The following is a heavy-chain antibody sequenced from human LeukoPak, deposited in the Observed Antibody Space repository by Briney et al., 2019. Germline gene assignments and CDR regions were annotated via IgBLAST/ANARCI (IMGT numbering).Heavy chain of an antibody. CDR3: ASKGPADCSSTSCYIGIMGFDP. J-gene: IGHJ5*02. CDR2: ISSSSSYK. CDR1: GFTFSSYS. D-gene: IGHD2-2*02. Sequence: PGGSLRLSCAASGFTFSSYSMNWVRQAPGKGLEWVSSISSSSSYKYYADSVKGRFTISRDNAKNSLYLQMNRLRAEDTAVYYGASKGPADCSSTSCYIGIMGFDPWGQGTQVTVSS. V-gene: IGHV3-21*01.